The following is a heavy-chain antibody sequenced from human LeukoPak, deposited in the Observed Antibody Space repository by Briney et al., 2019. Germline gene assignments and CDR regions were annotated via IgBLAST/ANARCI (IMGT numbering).Heavy chain of an antibody. J-gene: IGHJ3*02. CDR1: GVSISSGGYY. CDR3: ARAPMGRYFDWLLQPGAFDI. Sequence: PSQTLSLTCTVSGVSISSGGYYWRWIRQHPGKGLEWIGYIYYSGSTYYNPSLKSRFTISVDTSKNQFSLKLSSVTAADTAVYYCARAPMGRYFDWLLQPGAFDIWGQGTMVTVSS. V-gene: IGHV4-31*03. CDR2: IYYSGST. D-gene: IGHD3-9*01.